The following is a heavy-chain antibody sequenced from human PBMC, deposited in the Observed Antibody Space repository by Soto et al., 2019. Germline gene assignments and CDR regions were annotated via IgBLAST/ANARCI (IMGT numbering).Heavy chain of an antibody. CDR2: LLRPGRST. V-gene: IGHV3-23*01. J-gene: IGHJ5*02. Sequence: PGGSLRLSCAASGFMFSDYAMAWARQAPGKELEWVSGLLRPGRSTYYADSVKGRFTISGDTSANTVYLQMDSLRAEDTAVYYCAKDAIANDGIWLMDSWGQGTVGTVSS. CDR3: AKDAIANDGIWLMDS. CDR1: GFMFSDYA. D-gene: IGHD3-16*01.